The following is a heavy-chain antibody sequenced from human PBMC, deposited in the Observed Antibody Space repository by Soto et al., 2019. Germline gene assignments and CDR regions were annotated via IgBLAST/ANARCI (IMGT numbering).Heavy chain of an antibody. V-gene: IGHV4-34*01. Sequence: SETLSLTCAVYGGSFSGYYWSWIRQPPGKGLEWIGEINHSGSTNYNPSLKSRVTISVDTSKNKFSLKLSSVTAADTAVYYCARVKARDDILTGYDAFDIWGQGTMVTVSS. J-gene: IGHJ3*02. D-gene: IGHD3-9*01. CDR1: GGSFSGYY. CDR3: ARVKARDDILTGYDAFDI. CDR2: INHSGST.